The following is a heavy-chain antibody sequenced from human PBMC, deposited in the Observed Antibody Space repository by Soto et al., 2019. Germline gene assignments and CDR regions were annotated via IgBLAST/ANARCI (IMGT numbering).Heavy chain of an antibody. D-gene: IGHD1-1*01. J-gene: IGHJ4*02. V-gene: IGHV1-69*01. Sequence: QVQLVQSGAEVKKPGSSVKVSCKASGGTFSNYAINWVRQAPGQGLEWMGGIIPMFGTPTTAQKFQGRVTIIADESTTTAYMELSSLRSDDTAVYYCARAGEIKNWNHYFDDWGQGTMVTVSS. CDR2: IIPMFGTP. CDR3: ARAGEIKNWNHYFDD. CDR1: GGTFSNYA.